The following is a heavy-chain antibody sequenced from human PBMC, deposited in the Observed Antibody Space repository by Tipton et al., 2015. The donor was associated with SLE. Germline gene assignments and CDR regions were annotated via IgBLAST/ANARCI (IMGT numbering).Heavy chain of an antibody. Sequence: SLRLSCAASGFTFKDSRMTWVRQAPGKGLEWVSSISSGSLSLYYGDSVKGRFTISRDNAKNSLYLQMNRLRVEDTAVYYCTKGGAMESWGQGTLVSVSS. V-gene: IGHV3-21*01. CDR2: ISSGSLSL. CDR3: TKGGAMES. J-gene: IGHJ4*02. CDR1: GFTFKDSR. D-gene: IGHD3-3*01.